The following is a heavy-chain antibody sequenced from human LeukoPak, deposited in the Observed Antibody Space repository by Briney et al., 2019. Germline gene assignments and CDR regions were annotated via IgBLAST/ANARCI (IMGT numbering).Heavy chain of an antibody. CDR1: GFTFSSYG. Sequence: GGSLRLSCAASGFTFSSYGMHWVRQAPGKGLEWVAVIWYDGSNKYYADSVKGRFTISRDNSKITLYLQMNSLRAEDTAVYYCASDLGYCTSTSCYLQGMDVWGQGTTVTVSS. CDR3: ASDLGYCTSTSCYLQGMDV. J-gene: IGHJ6*02. D-gene: IGHD2-2*01. CDR2: IWYDGSNK. V-gene: IGHV3-33*01.